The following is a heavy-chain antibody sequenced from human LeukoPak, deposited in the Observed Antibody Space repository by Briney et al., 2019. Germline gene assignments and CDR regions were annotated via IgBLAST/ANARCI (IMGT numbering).Heavy chain of an antibody. V-gene: IGHV1-18*01. CDR2: ISPYNGNT. D-gene: IGHD2-15*01. CDR3: ARAKDCSGGSCYSGTFWFDP. J-gene: IGHJ5*02. CDR1: GYTFTTYV. Sequence: ASVKVSCKASGYTFTTYVLSWVRQAPGQGPEWMGWISPYNGNTNYAQKFQGRVTMTTDTSTSTAYMELSSLRSEDTAVYYCARAKDCSGGSCYSGTFWFDPWGQGTLVTVSS.